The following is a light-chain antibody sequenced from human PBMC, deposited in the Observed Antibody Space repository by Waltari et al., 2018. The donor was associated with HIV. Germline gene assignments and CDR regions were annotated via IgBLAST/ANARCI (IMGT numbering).Light chain of an antibody. V-gene: IGLV2-14*01. Sequence: QSALTQPASVSGSPGQSITISCTGSSSDVGSFNFVSWYQQYPGKAPKLVIFEVSKRPSGVSSRFSGSKSCNPASLTISGLQAEDEADYHCSSYRRDSTQVFGGGTKLTVL. CDR1: SSDVGSFNF. CDR3: SSYRRDSTQV. J-gene: IGLJ2*01. CDR2: EVS.